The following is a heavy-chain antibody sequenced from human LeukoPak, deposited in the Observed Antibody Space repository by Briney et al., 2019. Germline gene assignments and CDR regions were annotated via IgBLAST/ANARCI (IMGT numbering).Heavy chain of an antibody. J-gene: IGHJ6*03. CDR3: AKDSAFYYIDV. V-gene: IGHV3-30*02. CDR2: IRYNGNNQ. Sequence: GRSLRLSCVASGFIFSNYGMHWVRQAPGKGLEWVAFIRYNGNNQYYADSVKGRFTISRDNSKNTLYLQMNSLKGDDTAVYYCAKDSAFYYIDVWGKGTTVIISS. D-gene: IGHD3-10*01. CDR1: GFIFSNYG.